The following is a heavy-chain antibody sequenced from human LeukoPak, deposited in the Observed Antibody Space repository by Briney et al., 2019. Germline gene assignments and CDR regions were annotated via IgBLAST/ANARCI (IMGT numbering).Heavy chain of an antibody. Sequence: SKTLSLTCTVSGGSISSYYWSWIRQPPGKGLEWIGYIYYSGSTNYNPSLKSRVTISVDTSKNQFSLKLSSVTAADTAVYYCARVAVTMVRGVILYYFDYWGQGTLVTVSS. CDR3: ARVAVTMVRGVILYYFDY. J-gene: IGHJ4*02. CDR2: IYYSGST. V-gene: IGHV4-59*01. CDR1: GGSISSYY. D-gene: IGHD3-10*01.